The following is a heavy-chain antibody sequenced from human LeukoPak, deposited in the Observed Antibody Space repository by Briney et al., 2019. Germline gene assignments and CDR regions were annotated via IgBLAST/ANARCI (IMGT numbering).Heavy chain of an antibody. D-gene: IGHD2-15*01. Sequence: ASVKVSCKASGGTFSSYAISWVRQAPGQGLEWMGIINPSGGSTSYAQKFQGRVTMTRDTSTSTVYMELSSLRSEDTAVYYCARYCSGGSCYTYDAFDIWGQGTMVTVSS. CDR1: GGTFSSYA. CDR2: INPSGGST. J-gene: IGHJ3*02. V-gene: IGHV1-46*01. CDR3: ARYCSGGSCYTYDAFDI.